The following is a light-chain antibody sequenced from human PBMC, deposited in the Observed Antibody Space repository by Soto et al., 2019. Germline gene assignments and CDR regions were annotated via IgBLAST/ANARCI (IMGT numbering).Light chain of an antibody. CDR3: QQANSFPYT. V-gene: IGKV1-12*01. CDR1: QGVSNW. CDR2: AAS. Sequence: DIQMTQTPSSVSASVGDRVTITCRASQGVSNWLAWYQQKPGKAPKLLIYAASTLRSGVPSRFRGSGSGTDFTFTISSLQPEDFATCYCQQANSFPYTFGQGTKVDIK. J-gene: IGKJ2*01.